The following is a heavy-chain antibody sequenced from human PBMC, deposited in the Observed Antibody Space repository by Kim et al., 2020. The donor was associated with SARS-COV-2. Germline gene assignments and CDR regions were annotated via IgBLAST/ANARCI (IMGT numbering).Heavy chain of an antibody. D-gene: IGHD6-19*01. CDR3: ASEAVAGTLDY. Sequence: TNDNPSRKSRVTISVDTSKNQFSLKLSSVTAADTAVYYCASEAVAGTLDYWGQGTLVTVSS. V-gene: IGHV4-59*01. J-gene: IGHJ4*02. CDR2: T.